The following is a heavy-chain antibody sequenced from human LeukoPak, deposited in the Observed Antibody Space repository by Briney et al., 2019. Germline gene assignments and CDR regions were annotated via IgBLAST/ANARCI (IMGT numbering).Heavy chain of an antibody. CDR3: ARRWGDGYNYDC. CDR2: IRYDGGDT. D-gene: IGHD5-24*01. CDR1: GFTFDNYG. V-gene: IGHV3-30*02. J-gene: IGHJ4*02. Sequence: GGSLRLSCAASGFTFDNYGILWVRQAPGKGLEWVAFIRYDGGDTYYADSVKGRFTISRDNSKNTLYLQMSSLRAEDTAVYYCARRWGDGYNYDCWGQGTLVTVSS.